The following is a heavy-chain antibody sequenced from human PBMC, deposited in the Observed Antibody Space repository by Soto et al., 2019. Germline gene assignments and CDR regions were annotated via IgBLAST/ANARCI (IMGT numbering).Heavy chain of an antibody. D-gene: IGHD6-19*01. CDR2: ISSSSSYI. Sequence: GGSLRLSCAASGFTFSSYSMNWVRQAPGKGLEWVSSISSSSSYIYYADSVKGRFTISRDNAKNSLYLQMNSLRAEDTAVYYCARAVAVAGVYYYGMDVWGQGTTVTVSS. CDR1: GFTFSSYS. J-gene: IGHJ6*02. V-gene: IGHV3-21*01. CDR3: ARAVAVAGVYYYGMDV.